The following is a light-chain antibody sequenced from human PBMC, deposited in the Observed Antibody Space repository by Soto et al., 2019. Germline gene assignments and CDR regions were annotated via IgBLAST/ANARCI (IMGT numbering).Light chain of an antibody. CDR2: AAS. CDR1: QDINTY. J-gene: IGKJ5*01. V-gene: IGKV1-9*01. Sequence: DIQLTQSPSFLSASVGDRVTITCRASQDINTYLAWYQQKPGKAPKLLIFAASTLQNGVPSRFSGSGSGTEFTVTINSLQSEDFATYYCQQRKSYPITFGQGTRLEMK. CDR3: QQRKSYPIT.